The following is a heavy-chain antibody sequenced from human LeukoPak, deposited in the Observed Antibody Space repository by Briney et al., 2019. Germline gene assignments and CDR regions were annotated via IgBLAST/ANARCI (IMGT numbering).Heavy chain of an antibody. J-gene: IGHJ4*02. D-gene: IGHD5-24*01. CDR2: IYYSGST. V-gene: IGHV4-59*08. Sequence: PSETLSLTCTVSGGSISSYYWSWIRHPPGKGLEWIGYIYYSGSTNYNPSLKSRVTISIETSKNQFSLKLSSVTAADTAVYYCVRHSRDGYNYDYWGQGTLVTVSS. CDR1: GGSISSYY. CDR3: VRHSRDGYNYDY.